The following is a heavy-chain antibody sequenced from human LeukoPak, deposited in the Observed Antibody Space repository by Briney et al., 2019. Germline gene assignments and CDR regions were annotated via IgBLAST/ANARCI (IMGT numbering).Heavy chain of an antibody. CDR2: INHSGST. Sequence: SETLPLTCAVYGGSFSGYYWSWIRQPPGKGLEWIGEINHSGSTNYNPSLKSRVTISVDTSKNQFSLKLSSVTAADTAVYYCARGPRPRFDYWGQGTLVTVSS. CDR3: ARGPRPRFDY. V-gene: IGHV4-34*01. J-gene: IGHJ4*02. CDR1: GGSFSGYY.